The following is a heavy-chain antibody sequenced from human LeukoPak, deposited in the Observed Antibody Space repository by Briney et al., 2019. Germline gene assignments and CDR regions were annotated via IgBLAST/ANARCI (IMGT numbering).Heavy chain of an antibody. J-gene: IGHJ3*02. CDR3: HVEMATIEAFDI. CDR2: ISSSSSYI. CDR1: GFIFRNAS. V-gene: IGHV3-21*01. Sequence: GGSLRLSCAASGFIFRNASMSWVRQAPGKGLEWVSSISSSSSYIYYADSVKGRFTISRDNAKNSLYLQMNSLRAEDTAVYYCHVEMATIEAFDIWGQGTMVTVSS. D-gene: IGHD5-24*01.